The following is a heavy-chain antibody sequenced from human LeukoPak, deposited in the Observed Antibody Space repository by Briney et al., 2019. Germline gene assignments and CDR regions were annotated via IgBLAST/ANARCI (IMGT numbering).Heavy chain of an antibody. D-gene: IGHD2-21*01. V-gene: IGHV3-49*04. J-gene: IGHJ4*02. CDR2: IRSKAYGGTT. Sequence: GRSLRLSCTASGFTFGDYAMSWVRQAPGKGLEWVGFIRSKAYGGTTEYAASVKGRFTISRDNSKNTLYLQMNSLRAEDTAVFYCARGSLGSSTSTDCCPLDYWGQGALVTVSS. CDR1: GFTFGDYA. CDR3: ARGSLGSSTSTDCCPLDY.